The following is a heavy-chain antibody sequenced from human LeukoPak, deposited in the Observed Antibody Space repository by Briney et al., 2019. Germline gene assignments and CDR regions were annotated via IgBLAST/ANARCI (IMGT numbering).Heavy chain of an antibody. V-gene: IGHV3-7*05. D-gene: IGHD3-10*01. CDR2: IKQDESDK. Sequence: GGSLRLSRAASGFTFSSIWMTWVRQAPGKELEWVASIKQDESDKFYVDSVKGRFTISRDNAKNSLYLQMNSLRAEDTAVYYCATGGGSFAYWGQGTLVTVSS. CDR3: ATGGGSFAY. J-gene: IGHJ4*02. CDR1: GFTFSSIW.